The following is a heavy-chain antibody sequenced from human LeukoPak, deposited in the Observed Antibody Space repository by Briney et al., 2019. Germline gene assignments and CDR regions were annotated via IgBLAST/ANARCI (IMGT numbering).Heavy chain of an antibody. CDR1: GFAVSDNY. V-gene: IGHV3-74*01. Sequence: GGSLRLSCAVSGFAVSDNYMGWVRQAPGKGLEWVSRINTDGSTSSYADYVKGRFTISRDNAKNTLYLQMNSLKAEDTAVYYCARGKVAPDYWGQGTLVTVSS. D-gene: IGHD2-15*01. CDR3: ARGKVAPDY. J-gene: IGHJ4*02. CDR2: INTDGSTS.